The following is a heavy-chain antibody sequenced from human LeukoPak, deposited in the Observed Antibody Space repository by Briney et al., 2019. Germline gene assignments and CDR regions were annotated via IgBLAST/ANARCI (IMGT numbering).Heavy chain of an antibody. V-gene: IGHV4-30-4*01. CDR1: GGSISSGDYY. CDR3: ARGGYYGSGSYWGTFDY. J-gene: IGHJ4*02. Sequence: SETLSLTCTVSGGSISSGDYYWSWIRQPPGKGLEWIGYTYYSGSTYYNPSLKSRVTISVDTSKNQFSLKLSSVTAADTAVYYCARGGYYGSGSYWGTFDYWGQGTLVTVSS. CDR2: TYYSGST. D-gene: IGHD3-10*01.